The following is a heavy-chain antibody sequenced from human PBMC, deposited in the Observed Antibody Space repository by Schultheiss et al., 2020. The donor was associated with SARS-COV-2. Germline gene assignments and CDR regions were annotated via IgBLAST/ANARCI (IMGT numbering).Heavy chain of an antibody. D-gene: IGHD6-19*01. CDR2: IIYSGST. CDR3: ARGKARQYSSAWYYFDY. CDR1: AGSIDNYY. J-gene: IGHJ4*02. V-gene: IGHV4-59*01. Sequence: SETLSLTCTVSAGSIDNYYWTWIRQPPGKGLEWIGSIIYSGSTNYNPSLKSRVTISVDTSKNQFSLSLSSVTAADAAVYYCARGKARQYSSAWYYFDYWGQGTLVTVSS.